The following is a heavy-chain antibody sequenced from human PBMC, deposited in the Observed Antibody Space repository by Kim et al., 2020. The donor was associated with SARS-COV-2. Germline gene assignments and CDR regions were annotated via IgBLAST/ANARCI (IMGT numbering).Heavy chain of an antibody. Sequence: GGSLRLSCAASGFTFSSYGMHWVRQAPGKGLEWVAVIWYDGSKKYYADSVKGRFTISRDNSKNTLYLQMNSLRAEDTAVYYCAKDRYRDIVVVPAALYYYGMDVWGQGTTVTVSS. D-gene: IGHD2-2*01. V-gene: IGHV3-33*06. J-gene: IGHJ6*02. CDR3: AKDRYRDIVVVPAALYYYGMDV. CDR2: IWYDGSKK. CDR1: GFTFSSYG.